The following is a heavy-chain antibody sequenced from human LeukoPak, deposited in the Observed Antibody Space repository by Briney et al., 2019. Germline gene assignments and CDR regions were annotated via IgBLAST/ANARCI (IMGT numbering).Heavy chain of an antibody. Sequence: TGGSLRLSCAASGFTFSSYAMSWVRQAPGKGLEWVSAISGSGGSTYYADSVKGRFTISRDNSKNTLYLQMNSLRAEDTAVYYCAKGGSSSWFFQHWGQGTLVTVSS. CDR3: AKGGSSSWFFQH. J-gene: IGHJ1*01. CDR1: GFTFSSYA. D-gene: IGHD6-13*01. CDR2: ISGSGGST. V-gene: IGHV3-23*01.